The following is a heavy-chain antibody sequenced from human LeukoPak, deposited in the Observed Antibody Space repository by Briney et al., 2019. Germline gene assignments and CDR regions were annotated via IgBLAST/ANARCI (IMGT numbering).Heavy chain of an antibody. V-gene: IGHV3-53*01. D-gene: IGHD5-18*01. J-gene: IGHJ4*02. Sequence: GGSLRLSCAASGFIVSSNYMSWVRQAPGKGLEWVSVIYSGGSTFYAGSVKGRFTISRDNSKNTLYLQMNSLRAEDTAVYYCARVDTAVLTGFDYWGQGTLVTVSS. CDR2: IYSGGST. CDR1: GFIVSSNY. CDR3: ARVDTAVLTGFDY.